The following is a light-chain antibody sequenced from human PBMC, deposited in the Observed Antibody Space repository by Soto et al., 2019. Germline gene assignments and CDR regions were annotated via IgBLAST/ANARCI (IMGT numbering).Light chain of an antibody. Sequence: QSVLTQPASVSGSPGQSITISCTGTSSDVGGYNYVSWYQQHPGKAPKLMIYDVSNRPSGVSNRFSGSKSGNTTSLTISGFQVEDEADYYCSSYTSSSTLENVFGTGTKVTVL. V-gene: IGLV2-14*01. CDR1: SSDVGGYNY. J-gene: IGLJ1*01. CDR3: SSYTSSSTLENV. CDR2: DVS.